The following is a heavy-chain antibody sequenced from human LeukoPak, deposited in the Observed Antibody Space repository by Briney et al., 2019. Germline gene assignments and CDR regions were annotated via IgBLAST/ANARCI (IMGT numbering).Heavy chain of an antibody. CDR3: AKFIAAPFYFDY. CDR1: GFTFSSYG. CDR2: ISSSSSYI. D-gene: IGHD6-13*01. V-gene: IGHV3-21*01. Sequence: TAGGSLRLSCAASGFTFSSYGMSWVRQAPGKGLEWVSSISSSSSYIYYADSVKGRFTISRDNAKNSLYLQMNSLRAEDTAVYYCAKFIAAPFYFDYWGQGTLVTVSS. J-gene: IGHJ4*02.